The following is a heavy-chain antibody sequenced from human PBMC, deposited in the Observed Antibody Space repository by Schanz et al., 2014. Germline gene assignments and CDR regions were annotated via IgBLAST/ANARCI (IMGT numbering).Heavy chain of an antibody. CDR3: GRDYSGGALDY. Sequence: HVQLVESGGGVVQPGRSLRLSCVASGFTFSGSSMHWVRQAPGKGLEWVSIISHHGITKDYADSVTGRFTISRDNSNNMVYLQMNNLRPEDTAVYYCGRDYSGGALDYWGQGTLVTVSS. J-gene: IGHJ4*02. V-gene: IGHV3-30*04. CDR2: ISHHGITK. CDR1: GFTFSGSS. D-gene: IGHD6-19*01.